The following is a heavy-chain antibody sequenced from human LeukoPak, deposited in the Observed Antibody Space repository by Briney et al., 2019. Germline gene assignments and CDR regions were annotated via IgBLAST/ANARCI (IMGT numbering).Heavy chain of an antibody. CDR1: GGSFSGYY. D-gene: IGHD4-17*01. CDR2: INHSGST. J-gene: IGHJ4*02. V-gene: IGHV4-34*01. Sequence: PSETLSLTCAVYGGSFSGYYWSWIRQPPGKGLEWIREINHSGSTNYNPSLKSRVTISVDTSKNQFSLKLSSVTAADTAVYYCAREETVTPGGYCGQGTLVTVSS. CDR3: AREETVTPGGY.